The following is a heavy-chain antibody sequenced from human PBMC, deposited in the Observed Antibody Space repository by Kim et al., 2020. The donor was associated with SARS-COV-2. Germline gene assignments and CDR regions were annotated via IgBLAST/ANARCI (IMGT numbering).Heavy chain of an antibody. CDR2: INHSGST. CDR1: GGSFSGYY. V-gene: IGHV4-34*01. D-gene: IGHD1-1*01. J-gene: IGHJ4*02. CDR3: ASGSFQRGYFDY. Sequence: SETLSLTCAVYGGSFSGYYWSWIRQPPGKGLEWIGEINHSGSTNYNPSLKSRVTISVDTSKNQFSLKLSSVTAADTAVYYCASGSFQRGYFDYWGQGTLVTVSS.